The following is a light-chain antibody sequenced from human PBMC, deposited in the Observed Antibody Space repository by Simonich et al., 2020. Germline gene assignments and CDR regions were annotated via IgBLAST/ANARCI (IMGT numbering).Light chain of an antibody. CDR1: SSDVGSYNL. CDR2: EGS. CDR3: SSYAGSNNLV. V-gene: IGLV2-14*02. Sequence: QSALTQPASVSGSPGQSITISCTGTSSDVGSYNLVSWYQQHPGKAPKLMIYEGSKRPSGVSNRFSGSKSGNTASLTVSGHQAEDEADYYCSSYAGSNNLVFGGGTKLTVL. J-gene: IGLJ2*01.